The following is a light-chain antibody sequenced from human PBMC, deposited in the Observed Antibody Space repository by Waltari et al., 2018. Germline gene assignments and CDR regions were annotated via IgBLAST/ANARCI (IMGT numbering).Light chain of an antibody. V-gene: IGKV3-15*01. CDR2: GAS. CDR1: QNVNSD. CDR3: QQYKNWPPYT. J-gene: IGKJ2*01. Sequence: EIVMTQSPVTLSVSPGERATLSCRASQNVNSDLAWYQQKPGQAPRLLIYGASTRATGIPARFSGSGSGTEFILTISSLQSEGSAIYYCQQYKNWPPYTFGQGAKLEIK.